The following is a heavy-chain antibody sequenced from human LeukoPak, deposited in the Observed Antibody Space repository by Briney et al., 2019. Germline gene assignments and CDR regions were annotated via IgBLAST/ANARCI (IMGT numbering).Heavy chain of an antibody. V-gene: IGHV3-48*03. Sequence: GGSLRLSCAASGFTFSSYEMNWVRQAPGKGLEWVSYISSSGSTIYYADSVKGRFTISRDNAKNSLYLQMNSLGAEDTAVYYCARAYYGSGSYYVDYWGQGTLVTVSS. CDR2: ISSSGSTI. CDR1: GFTFSSYE. CDR3: ARAYYGSGSYYVDY. D-gene: IGHD3-10*01. J-gene: IGHJ4*02.